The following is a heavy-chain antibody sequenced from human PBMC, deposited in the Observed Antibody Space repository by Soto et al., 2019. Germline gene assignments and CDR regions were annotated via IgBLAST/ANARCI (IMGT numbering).Heavy chain of an antibody. D-gene: IGHD2-21*02. CDR3: AREDTVATSRF. Sequence: EVQLVESGGGLVQPGGSLRLSCAASGFTFSSYWMSWVRQAPGKGLEWVANIKGDGSGTYYVDSMRGRFTISRDNAKNSLYLQMNTLRAEDTAVYFCAREDTVATSRFWGQGTLVTVSS. V-gene: IGHV3-7*03. CDR2: IKGDGSGT. CDR1: GFTFSSYW. J-gene: IGHJ4*02.